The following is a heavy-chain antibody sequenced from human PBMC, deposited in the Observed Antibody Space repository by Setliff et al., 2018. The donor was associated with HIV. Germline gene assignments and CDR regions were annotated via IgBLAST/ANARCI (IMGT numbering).Heavy chain of an antibody. CDR2: IYHSGSI. V-gene: IGHV4-39*07. Sequence: SETLSLTCTVSGGSISSGSYYWGWIRQPPGKGLEWIGEIYHSGSINHNPSLRSRVIMSVDKSKNQFSLRLTSVTAADTAVYYCARGDTTWPTQLLDVWGKGTTVTVSS. J-gene: IGHJ6*04. CDR1: GGSISSGSYY. D-gene: IGHD2-2*01. CDR3: ARGDTTWPTQLLDV.